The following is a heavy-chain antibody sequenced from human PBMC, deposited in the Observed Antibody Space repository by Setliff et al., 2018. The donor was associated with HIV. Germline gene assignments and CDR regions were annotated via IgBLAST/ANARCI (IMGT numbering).Heavy chain of an antibody. CDR3: ARDQGVVTRACWH. Sequence: KVSCKAYGDTLTNYALSWVRQAPGQGLEWMGGIIPLFCTEDYAQKFQGRVTITADESTNTAYMELRSLTSDDTAVYYCARDQGVVTRACWHWGQGTLVTVSS. CDR2: IIPLFCTE. D-gene: IGHD2-21*02. J-gene: IGHJ1*01. V-gene: IGHV1-69*01. CDR1: GDTLTNYA.